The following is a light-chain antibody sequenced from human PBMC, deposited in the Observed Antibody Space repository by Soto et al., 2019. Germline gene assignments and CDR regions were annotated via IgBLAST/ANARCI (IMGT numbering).Light chain of an antibody. CDR2: KAS. Sequence: DIQMTQSPSTLSASVGDRVTITCRASQSVSNWLAWYQQKPGKAPKILIYKASSLESGVPSRFSGSGSGTEFTLTISSLRPDDFATYYCQHYNGYRWTFGQGTKVELK. CDR1: QSVSNW. CDR3: QHYNGYRWT. J-gene: IGKJ1*01. V-gene: IGKV1-5*03.